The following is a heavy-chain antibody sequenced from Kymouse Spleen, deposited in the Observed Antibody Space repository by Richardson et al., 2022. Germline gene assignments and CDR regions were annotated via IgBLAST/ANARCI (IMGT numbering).Heavy chain of an antibody. J-gene: IGHJ6*02. Sequence: QVQLQQSGPGLVKPSQTLSLTCAISGDSVSSNSAAWNWIRQSPSRGLEWLGRTYYRSKWYNDYAVSVKSRITINPDTSKNQFSLQLNSVTPEDTAVYYCARGGYYGSGSSPYYYGMDVWGQGTTVTVSS. CDR3: ARGGYYGSGSSPYYYGMDV. CDR1: GDSVSSNSAA. CDR2: TYYRSKWYN. V-gene: IGHV6-1*01. D-gene: IGHD3-10*01.